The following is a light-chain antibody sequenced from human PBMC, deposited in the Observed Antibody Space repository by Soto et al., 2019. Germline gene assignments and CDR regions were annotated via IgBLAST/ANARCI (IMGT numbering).Light chain of an antibody. CDR1: QSLGSN. Sequence: EIVMTQSPGTLSVSPGERATLSCRASQSLGSNLAWYQQKPGQAPRLLIYGASIRATGIPDRFSGSGSGTDFTLTISRLEPEDFAVYYCQQYGSSPFTFGPGTKVDIK. J-gene: IGKJ3*01. V-gene: IGKV3-20*01. CDR3: QQYGSSPFT. CDR2: GAS.